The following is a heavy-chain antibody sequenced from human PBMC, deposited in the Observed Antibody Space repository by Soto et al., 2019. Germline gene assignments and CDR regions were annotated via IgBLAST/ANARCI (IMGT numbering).Heavy chain of an antibody. V-gene: IGHV4-31*03. D-gene: IGHD1-26*01. CDR2: IYYSGST. CDR3: AREGDNGFDP. Sequence: SETLSLTCTVSGGSISSGGYYWSWIRQHPGKGLEWIGYIYYSGSTYYNPSLKSRVTISVDTSKNQFSLKLSSVTAADTAVYYCAREGDNGFDPWGQGTLVTVSS. J-gene: IGHJ5*02. CDR1: GGSISSGGYY.